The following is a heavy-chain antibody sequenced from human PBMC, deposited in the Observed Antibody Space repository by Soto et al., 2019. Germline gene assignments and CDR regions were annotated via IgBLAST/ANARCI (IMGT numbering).Heavy chain of an antibody. CDR3: AKAGVGGDYYYGTDV. D-gene: IGHD3-16*01. V-gene: IGHV3-23*01. CDR2: ISGSGGNT. J-gene: IGHJ6*02. Sequence: GGSLRLSCAASGLTFSSYAMNWVRQAPGKGLEWVSAISGSGGNTYYADSVKGRFTISRDNSKSTVYLQMNSLRAEDTALYYCAKAGVGGDYYYGTDVWGQGTTVTVSS. CDR1: GLTFSSYA.